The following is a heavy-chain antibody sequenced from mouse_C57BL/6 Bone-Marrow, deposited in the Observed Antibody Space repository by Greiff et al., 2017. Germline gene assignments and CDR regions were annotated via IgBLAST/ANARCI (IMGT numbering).Heavy chain of an antibody. Sequence: QVQLQQPGAELVKPGASVKLSCKASGYTFTSYWMQWVKQRPGQGLEWIGEIDPSDSYTNYNQKFKGKATLTVDTSSSTAYMQLSSLTSEDSAVYYCARMNYDYDGYAMDYWGQGTSVTVSS. CDR3: ARMNYDYDGYAMDY. CDR2: IDPSDSYT. CDR1: GYTFTSYW. D-gene: IGHD2-4*01. V-gene: IGHV1-50*01. J-gene: IGHJ4*01.